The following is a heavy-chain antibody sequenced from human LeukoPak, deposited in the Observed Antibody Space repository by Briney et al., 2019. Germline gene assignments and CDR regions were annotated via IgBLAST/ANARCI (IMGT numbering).Heavy chain of an antibody. CDR2: ISSSSSYI. CDR3: AKDEHDAPASRLYYYMDV. V-gene: IGHV3-21*01. J-gene: IGHJ6*03. Sequence: KTGGSLRLSCAASGFTFSSYSMIWVRQAPGKGLEWVSSISSSSSYIYYADSVKGRFTISRDNAKNSLYLQMNSLRAEDTAVYYRAKDEHDAPASRLYYYMDVWGKGTTVTVSS. CDR1: GFTFSSYS. D-gene: IGHD1/OR15-1a*01.